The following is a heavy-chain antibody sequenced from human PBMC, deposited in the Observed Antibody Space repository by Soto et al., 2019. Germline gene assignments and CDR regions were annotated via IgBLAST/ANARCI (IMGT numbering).Heavy chain of an antibody. J-gene: IGHJ4*02. CDR2: ISSSSSYI. D-gene: IGHD3-3*01. CDR1: GFTFSSYS. Sequence: EVQLVESGGGLVKPGGSLRLSCAASGFTFSSYSMNWVRQAPGKGLEWVSSISSSSSYIYYADSVKGRFTISRDNAKNSLYLQMNSLRAEDTAVYYCARSSGRFLEWLLFGFDYWGQGTLVTVSS. CDR3: ARSSGRFLEWLLFGFDY. V-gene: IGHV3-21*01.